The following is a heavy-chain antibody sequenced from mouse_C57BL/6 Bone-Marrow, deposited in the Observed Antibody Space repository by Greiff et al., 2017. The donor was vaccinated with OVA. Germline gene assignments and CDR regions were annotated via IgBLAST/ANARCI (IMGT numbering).Heavy chain of an antibody. J-gene: IGHJ4*01. V-gene: IGHV1-66*01. CDR3: ARADYDWAYYAMDY. CDR1: GYSFTSYY. D-gene: IGHD2-4*01. Sequence: VQLQQSGPELVKPGASVKISCKASGYSFTSYYIHWVKQRPGQGLEWIGWIYPGSGNTKYNEKFKGKATLTADTSSSTAYMQLSSLTSEDSAVYYCARADYDWAYYAMDYWGQGTSVTVSS. CDR2: IYPGSGNT.